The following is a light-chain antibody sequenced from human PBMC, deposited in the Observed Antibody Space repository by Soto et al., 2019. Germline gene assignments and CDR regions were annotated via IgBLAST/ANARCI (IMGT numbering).Light chain of an antibody. CDR2: GAS. J-gene: IGKJ2*01. Sequence: EIVLTQSPGTLSLSPGERATLSCRASQSVSSSYLAWYQQKPGQAPRLLIYGASSRATGIPDRFSGSGSGTDFTLNISRLEPEDFSVYYCQQYGSSPRTFGQGTKLEIK. CDR1: QSVSSSY. CDR3: QQYGSSPRT. V-gene: IGKV3-20*01.